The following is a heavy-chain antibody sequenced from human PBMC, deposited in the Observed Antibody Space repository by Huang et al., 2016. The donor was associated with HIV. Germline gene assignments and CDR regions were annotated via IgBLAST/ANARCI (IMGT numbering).Heavy chain of an antibody. J-gene: IGHJ6*02. CDR2: TVPCYGNP. Sequence: QVVQSGAQVREPGSSVTVACEAAGKTFIGSAISWVRQAPGPRLEWMGGTVPCYGNPQFAQNFQGRVTITADESATSAYMVLSSLTSEDTAVYFCAAKIGSDAYFISRGPRSNYYSLDVWGQGTTVVVSS. CDR1: GKTFIGSA. CDR3: AAKIGSDAYFISRGPRSNYYSLDV. D-gene: IGHD3-16*01. V-gene: IGHV1-69*13.